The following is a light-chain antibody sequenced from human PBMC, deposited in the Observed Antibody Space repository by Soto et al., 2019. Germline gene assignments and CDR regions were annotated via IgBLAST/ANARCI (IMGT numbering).Light chain of an antibody. CDR2: GAS. J-gene: IGKJ1*01. CDR1: QSVSSN. V-gene: IGKV3-15*01. Sequence: EIVMTQSPATLSVSPGERATLSCRASQSVSSNLAWYQQKPGQAPRLLIYGASTRATGIPARFSGSGSGTEITLSISSLQSEDFAVYHCQQHNNWPWTFGQGTKVEIK. CDR3: QQHNNWPWT.